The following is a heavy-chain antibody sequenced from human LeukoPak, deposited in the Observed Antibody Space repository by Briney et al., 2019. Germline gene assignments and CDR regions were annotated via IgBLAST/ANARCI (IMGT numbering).Heavy chain of an antibody. J-gene: IGHJ4*02. CDR2: IYYNGMT. CDR1: GASTSILDYY. CDR3: ARKGSGTHYTFFNYFDY. Sequence: SETLSLTCTVSGASTSILDYYWGWIRQFPGKGLERIGDIYYNGMTYYNPSLKSRLTISIETSKNQFSLILTSVTAADTAVYYCARKGSGTHYTFFNYFDYWGQGALVAVSS. D-gene: IGHD3-10*01. V-gene: IGHV4-39*01.